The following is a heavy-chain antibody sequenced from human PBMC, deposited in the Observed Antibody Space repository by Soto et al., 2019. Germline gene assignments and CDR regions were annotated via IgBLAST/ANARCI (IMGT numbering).Heavy chain of an antibody. CDR2: ISSDGSIQ. CDR3: AKGRQFSGRTLAVS. D-gene: IGHD1-26*01. Sequence: QVQLVESGGGVVQPGRSLRLSCAASGFTFSSYGMHWVRQAPGKGLEWLSLISSDGSIQYYADSVKGRFTTSRDNSKSTLFLQMSSLKSEDTAVYYCAKGRQFSGRTLAVSWGQGILVAVSS. V-gene: IGHV3-30*18. J-gene: IGHJ5*02. CDR1: GFTFSSYG.